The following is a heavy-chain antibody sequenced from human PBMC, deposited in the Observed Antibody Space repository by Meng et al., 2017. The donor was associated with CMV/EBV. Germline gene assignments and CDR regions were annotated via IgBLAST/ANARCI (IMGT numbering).Heavy chain of an antibody. J-gene: IGHJ4*02. D-gene: IGHD3-3*01. CDR2: IKSKTDGGTT. V-gene: IGHV3-15*01. CDR3: TTRITIFGVVRGGFDY. CDR1: GFTVSSNY. Sequence: GGSLRLSCAASGFTVSSNYMSWVRQAPGKGLEWVGRIKSKTDGGTTDYAAPVKGRFTISRDDSKNTLYLQMNSLKTEDTAVYYCTTRITIFGVVRGGFDYWGQGTLVTVSS.